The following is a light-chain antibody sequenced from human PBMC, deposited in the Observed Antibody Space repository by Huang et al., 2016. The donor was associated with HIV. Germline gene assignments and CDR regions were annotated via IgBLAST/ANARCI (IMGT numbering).Light chain of an antibody. CDR2: ATS. J-gene: IGKJ1*01. CDR1: RDISTF. Sequence: MTQSPLSLSASIGDRVTLTGRASRDISTFLALYQQKPGKPPRLLIYATSILHSGVPSRFSGGGSGTNFTLTVSSLQPEDVANYYCQKYDSAPRTFGQGTKLEL. CDR3: QKYDSAPRT. V-gene: IGKV1-27*01.